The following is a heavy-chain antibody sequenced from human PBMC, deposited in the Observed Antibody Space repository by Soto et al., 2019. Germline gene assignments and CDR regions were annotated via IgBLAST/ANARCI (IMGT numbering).Heavy chain of an antibody. CDR1: GYTFTSYG. J-gene: IGHJ4*02. D-gene: IGHD6-19*01. CDR2: ISVYNGNT. CDR3: ARDRPAIAVAGLFDY. Sequence: QVQLVQSGAEVKKPGASVKVSCKASGYTFTSYGISWVRQAPGQGLEWMGWISVYNGNTKYAQKIQGRVTMTTDTSTSTAYMELGSLRSDDTAVYYCARDRPAIAVAGLFDYWAREPWSPSPQ. V-gene: IGHV1-18*01.